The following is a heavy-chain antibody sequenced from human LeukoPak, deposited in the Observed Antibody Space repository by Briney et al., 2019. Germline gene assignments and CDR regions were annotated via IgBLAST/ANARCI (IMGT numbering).Heavy chain of an antibody. D-gene: IGHD3-16*01. V-gene: IGHV3-23*01. Sequence: PGGSLRLSCAASGFTFSSYGMNWVRQAPGKGLEWVSSISRSGESTFYADSVRGRFTISRDNSKNTVSLQMESLRAEDTALYYCAKDYAVGSIDYWGQGTLVTVSS. CDR2: ISRSGEST. J-gene: IGHJ4*02. CDR1: GFTFSSYG. CDR3: AKDYAVGSIDY.